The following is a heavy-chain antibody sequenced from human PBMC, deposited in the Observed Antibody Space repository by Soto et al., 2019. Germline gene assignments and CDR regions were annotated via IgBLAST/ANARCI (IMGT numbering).Heavy chain of an antibody. J-gene: IGHJ4*02. CDR2: INSDGSNI. CDR3: SRHYDFWTGYYLPGDY. Sequence: GSLRLSCEASGFTFDTYWMHWVRQPPGKGLEWVSRINSDGSNIRYADSVKGRFTISRDNAKNTLYLQMNSLGAEDTAVYFCSRHYDFWTGYYLPGDYWGQGTLVT. CDR1: GFTFDTYW. D-gene: IGHD3-3*01. V-gene: IGHV3-74*01.